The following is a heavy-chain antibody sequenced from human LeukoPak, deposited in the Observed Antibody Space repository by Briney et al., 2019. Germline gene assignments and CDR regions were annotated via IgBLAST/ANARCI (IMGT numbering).Heavy chain of an antibody. V-gene: IGHV4-39*01. CDR2: IYYSVST. J-gene: IGHJ4*02. CDR1: GGSISSSSYY. CDR3: ASSSAGAFDY. D-gene: IGHD3-10*01. Sequence: AETLSLTCTVSGGSISSSSYYWGWLRQPPGKGREWIGSIYYSVSTYYNPSLKRQVTISVDTSKNQFSLQLSSVTAADSVVYYCASSSAGAFDYWGQGTLVTVCS.